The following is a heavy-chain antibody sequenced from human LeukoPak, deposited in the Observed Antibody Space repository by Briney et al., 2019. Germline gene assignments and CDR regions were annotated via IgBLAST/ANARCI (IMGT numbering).Heavy chain of an antibody. V-gene: IGHV3-21*01. CDR1: GFTFSSYS. Sequence: GGSLRLSCAASGFTFSSYSMNWVRQAPGKGLEWVSFISSGSSYIYYADSVKGRFTISRDNSKNTLYLQMNSLRAEDTAVYYCARALYYYDSSGYYEGFDPWGQGTLVTVSS. CDR3: ARALYYYDSSGYYEGFDP. D-gene: IGHD3-22*01. J-gene: IGHJ5*02. CDR2: ISSGSSYI.